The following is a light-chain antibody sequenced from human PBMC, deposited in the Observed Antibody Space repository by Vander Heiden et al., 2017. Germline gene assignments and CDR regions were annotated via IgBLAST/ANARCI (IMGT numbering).Light chain of an antibody. V-gene: IGLV1-40*01. CDR3: QSYDSSLSGVV. J-gene: IGLJ2*01. CDR1: SSNIGAGYD. CDR2: GNS. Sequence: QSVLTQPPSVSGAPGQRVTISCTGSSSNIGAGYDVHWYQQLPGTAPKLLIYGNSNRPSGVPDRFSGSKSGTSASLAITGLQAEDEADYDCQSYDSSLSGVVCGGGTKLTV.